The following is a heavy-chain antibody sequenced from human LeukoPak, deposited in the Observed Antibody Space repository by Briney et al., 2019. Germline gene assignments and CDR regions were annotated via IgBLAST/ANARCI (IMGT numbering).Heavy chain of an antibody. J-gene: IGHJ2*01. CDR2: IIPIFGTA. V-gene: IGHV1-69*13. Sequence: SVKVSCKASGGTFSSYAISWVRQAPGQGLEWMGGIIPIFGTANYAQKFQGRVTITADESTSTAYMELSSLRAEDTAVYYCVRVMGIVAAGTWSWYFDLWGRGTLVTVSS. CDR3: VRVMGIVAAGTWSWYFDL. D-gene: IGHD6-13*01. CDR1: GGTFSSYA.